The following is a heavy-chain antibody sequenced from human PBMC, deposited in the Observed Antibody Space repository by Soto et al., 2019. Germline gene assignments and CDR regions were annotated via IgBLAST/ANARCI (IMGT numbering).Heavy chain of an antibody. D-gene: IGHD3-3*01. CDR3: ARSTADFWSGYYIFQDAFDI. V-gene: IGHV3-30-3*01. J-gene: IGHJ3*02. CDR2: ISYDGSNK. Sequence: GGSLRLSCAASGFTFSSYAMHWVRQAPGKGLEWVAVISYDGSNKYYADSVKGRFTISRDNSKNTLYLQMNSLRAEDTAVYYCARSTADFWSGYYIFQDAFDIWGQGTMVTVSS. CDR1: GFTFSSYA.